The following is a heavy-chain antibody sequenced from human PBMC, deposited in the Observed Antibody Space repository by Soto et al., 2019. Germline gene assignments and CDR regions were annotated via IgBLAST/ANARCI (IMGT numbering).Heavy chain of an antibody. CDR1: GFTFTSSA. CDR3: AKGWGFCSNTGGPSGYQGVNV. J-gene: IGHJ6*02. Sequence: ASVKVSCKASGFTFTSSAVQWVRQARGQRLEWIGWIVVGSGNTNYAQKFQERVTISRDNSKNTLYLQMNSLRAEDRAAYYCAKGWGFCSNTGGPSGYQGVNVWGQGTRDPVS. D-gene: IGHD2-2*01. CDR2: IVVGSGNT. V-gene: IGHV1-58*01.